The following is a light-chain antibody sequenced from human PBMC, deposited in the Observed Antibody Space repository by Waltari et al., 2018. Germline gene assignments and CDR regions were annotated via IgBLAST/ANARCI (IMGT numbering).Light chain of an antibody. CDR2: EVN. V-gene: IGLV2-8*01. J-gene: IGLJ2*01. CDR1: SSDVGGYDY. Sequence: QSALTQPPSASGSPGQSVPISCTGTSSDVGGYDYVPWYQQHPVNAPKLILYEVNKRPSGVPNRFSGSKSGNTASLTVSGLQAEDEAHYYCSSYAGSDNLVVFGGGTKLTVL. CDR3: SSYAGSDNLVV.